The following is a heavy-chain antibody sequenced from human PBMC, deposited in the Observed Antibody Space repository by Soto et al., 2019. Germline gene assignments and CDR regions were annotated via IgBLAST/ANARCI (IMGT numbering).Heavy chain of an antibody. J-gene: IGHJ4*02. Sequence: ASVKVSCKASGYTFTGHYIHWVRQAPEQGPEWMGEIGPESGATRYAQKFQGRVTMTRDMSITTVYMELNNLSPDDTAVYYCGRGRSGQIVVFYWGQGTPITVSS. D-gene: IGHD5-12*01. CDR1: GYTFTGHY. V-gene: IGHV1-2*02. CDR2: IGPESGAT. CDR3: GRGRSGQIVVFY.